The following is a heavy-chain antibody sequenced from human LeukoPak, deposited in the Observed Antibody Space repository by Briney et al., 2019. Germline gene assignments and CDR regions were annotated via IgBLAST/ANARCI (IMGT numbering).Heavy chain of an antibody. D-gene: IGHD2-15*01. Sequence: GGSLRLSCAASGFTVSSNYMTWVRQAPGKRLEWVSLIYSSAVTDYADSVKGRFTISVDNSKNMMYLQMNSLRAEDTAVYYCARGFCSGGTCFDYWGQGTLVTVSS. CDR2: IYSSAVT. CDR1: GFTVSSNY. V-gene: IGHV3-53*01. J-gene: IGHJ4*02. CDR3: ARGFCSGGTCFDY.